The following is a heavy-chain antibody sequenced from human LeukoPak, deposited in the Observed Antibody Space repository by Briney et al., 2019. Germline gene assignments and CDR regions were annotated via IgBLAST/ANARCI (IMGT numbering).Heavy chain of an antibody. J-gene: IGHJ4*02. D-gene: IGHD2-15*01. CDR3: AREVGEGY. Sequence: PGGSLRLSCAASGFTVSSNYMSWVRQAPGKGLEWVSVIYSGGSTYYADSVKGRFTISRDNAKNSLYLQVHSLRAEDTAVYYCAREVGEGYWGQGTLVTVSS. V-gene: IGHV3-53*01. CDR2: IYSGGST. CDR1: GFTVSSNY.